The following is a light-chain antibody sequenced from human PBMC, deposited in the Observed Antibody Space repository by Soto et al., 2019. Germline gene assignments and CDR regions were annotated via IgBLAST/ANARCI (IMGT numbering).Light chain of an antibody. J-gene: IGKJ1*01. CDR3: QQYNNWPFPSWT. Sequence: EIVMTQSPATLSVYPGERATLSCRARQSVSSNLAWYQQKPGQAPRLLIYGASTRATGIPARFSGSGSGTEFNLNISSLQSEDFAVYYCQQYNNWPFPSWTFGQGTKVEIK. CDR2: GAS. CDR1: QSVSSN. V-gene: IGKV3-15*01.